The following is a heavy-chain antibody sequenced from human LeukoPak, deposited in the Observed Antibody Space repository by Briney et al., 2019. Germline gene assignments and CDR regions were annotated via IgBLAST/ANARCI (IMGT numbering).Heavy chain of an antibody. CDR1: GGTFSSYA. CDR3: ARDRDGYNHFDY. Sequence: GASVKVSCKASGGTFSSYAISWVRQAPGQELEWMGGINPIFGTANYAQKFQGRVTITTDESTSTAYMELSSLRSEDTAVYYCARDRDGYNHFDYWGQGTLVTVSS. V-gene: IGHV1-69*05. D-gene: IGHD5-24*01. J-gene: IGHJ4*02. CDR2: INPIFGTA.